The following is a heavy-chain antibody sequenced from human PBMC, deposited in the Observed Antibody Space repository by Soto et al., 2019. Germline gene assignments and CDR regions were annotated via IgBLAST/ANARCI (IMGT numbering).Heavy chain of an antibody. CDR1: GYTFTSYG. Sequence: ASVKVSCKASGYTFTSYGISWVRQAPGQGLEWMGWISAYNGNTNYAQKLQGRVTMTTDTSTSTAYMELRSLRSDDTAVYYCARAPGGDRNLGYYYYYGMGVWGQGTTVTVSS. CDR3: ARAPGGDRNLGYYYYYGMGV. D-gene: IGHD2-21*02. CDR2: ISAYNGNT. J-gene: IGHJ6*02. V-gene: IGHV1-18*04.